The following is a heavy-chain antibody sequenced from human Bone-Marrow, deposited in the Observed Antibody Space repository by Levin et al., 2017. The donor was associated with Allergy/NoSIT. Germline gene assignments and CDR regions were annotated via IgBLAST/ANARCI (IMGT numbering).Heavy chain of an antibody. Sequence: GESLKISCKASGYDFTSYQIHWVRQAPGQGFEYMGIINPSGGSTSYAQKFQGRVTMTRDTSTSTVYMELSSLRSEDTAIYYCARGPYNWFDPWGQGTLVTVSS. CDR3: ARGPYNWFDP. CDR2: INPSGGST. V-gene: IGHV1-46*01. CDR1: GYDFTSYQ. J-gene: IGHJ5*02.